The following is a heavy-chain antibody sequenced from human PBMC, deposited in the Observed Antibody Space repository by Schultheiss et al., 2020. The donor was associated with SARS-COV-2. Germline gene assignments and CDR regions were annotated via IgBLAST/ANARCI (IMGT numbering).Heavy chain of an antibody. D-gene: IGHD5-12*01. J-gene: IGHJ4*02. CDR2: ISYDGSNK. Sequence: GGSLRLSCAASGFTFSSYGMHWVRQAPGKGLEWVAVISYDGSNKYYADSVKGRFTISRDNSKNTLYLQMNSLRAEDTAVYYCARDVATILGYFDYWGQGTLVTVSS. CDR3: ARDVATILGYFDY. V-gene: IGHV3-30*03. CDR1: GFTFSSYG.